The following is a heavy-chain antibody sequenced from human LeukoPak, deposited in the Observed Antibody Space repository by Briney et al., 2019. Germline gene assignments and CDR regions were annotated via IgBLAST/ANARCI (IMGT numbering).Heavy chain of an antibody. D-gene: IGHD5-24*01. CDR3: AKLLGTATTYDS. J-gene: IGHJ4*02. V-gene: IGHV3-7*01. Sequence: TGGSLRLSCEASGFTLSGNWMSWVRQAPGKGLEWVASINPDGSQKLYVDSVKGRFTISRDNTKSSLYLQMNSLGAEDTAMYYCAKLLGTATTYDSWGQGTRVTVSS. CDR2: INPDGSQK. CDR1: GFTLSGNW.